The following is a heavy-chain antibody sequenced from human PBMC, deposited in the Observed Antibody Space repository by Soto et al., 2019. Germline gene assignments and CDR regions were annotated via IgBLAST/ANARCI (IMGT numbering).Heavy chain of an antibody. Sequence: WASVKVSCKASGYTFTSYGISWVRQAPGQGLEWMGWISAYNGNTNYAQKLQGRVTMTTDTSTSTAYMELRSLRSDDTDVYYCAIDAGATRYYGKDVWGQGTTVTVSS. CDR2: ISAYNGNT. D-gene: IGHD1-26*01. CDR1: GYTFTSYG. CDR3: AIDAGATRYYGKDV. J-gene: IGHJ6*02. V-gene: IGHV1-18*01.